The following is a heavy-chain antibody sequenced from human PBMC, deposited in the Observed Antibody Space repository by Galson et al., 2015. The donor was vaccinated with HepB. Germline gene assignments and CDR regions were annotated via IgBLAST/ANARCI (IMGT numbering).Heavy chain of an antibody. CDR2: ISSNGGST. J-gene: IGHJ4*02. CDR1: GFTFSSYW. D-gene: IGHD6-19*01. V-gene: IGHV3-64*01. Sequence: SLRLSCAASGFTFSSYWMHWVRQAPGKGLEYVSAISSNGGSTYYANSVKGRFTISRDNSKNTLYLQMGSLRAEDMAVYYCARGLLPGIAVAFLYWGQGTLVTVSS. CDR3: ARGLLPGIAVAFLY.